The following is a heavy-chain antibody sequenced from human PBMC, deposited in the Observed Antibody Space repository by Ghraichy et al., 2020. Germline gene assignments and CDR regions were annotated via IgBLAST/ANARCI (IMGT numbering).Heavy chain of an antibody. CDR2: INSDGSST. V-gene: IGHV3-74*01. CDR1: GFTFSSYW. CDR3: ARGLGYCSSTSCPLGWFDP. Sequence: GGSLRLSCAASGFTFSSYWMHWVRQAPGKGLVWVSRINSDGSSTSYADSVKGRFTISRDNAKNTLYLQMNSLRAEDTAVYYCARGLGYCSSTSCPLGWFDPWGQGTLVTVSS. D-gene: IGHD2-2*01. J-gene: IGHJ5*02.